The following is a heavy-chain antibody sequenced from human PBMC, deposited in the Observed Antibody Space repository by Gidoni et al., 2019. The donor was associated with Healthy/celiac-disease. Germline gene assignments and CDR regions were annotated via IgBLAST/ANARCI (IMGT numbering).Heavy chain of an antibody. CDR3: ARGITIFGVVIEKHFDY. V-gene: IGHV4-31*03. D-gene: IGHD3-3*01. Sequence: QVQLQESGPGLVKPSQTLSLTCTVSGGSISSGGYYWSWIRQPPGKGLEWIGYIYYSGSTYYHPSLKSRVTISVDTSKNQFSLKLSSVTAADTAVYYCARGITIFGVVIEKHFDYWGQGTLVTVSS. CDR2: IYYSGST. J-gene: IGHJ4*02. CDR1: GGSISSGGYY.